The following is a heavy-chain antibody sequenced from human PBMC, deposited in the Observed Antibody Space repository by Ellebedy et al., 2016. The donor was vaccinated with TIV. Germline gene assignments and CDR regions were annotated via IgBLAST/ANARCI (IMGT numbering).Heavy chain of an antibody. V-gene: IGHV3-23*01. Sequence: GESLKISCAASGFTFSSYAASWVRQAPGKGLEWVSALSRSDASTSYADSVKGRFTISRDNSKNTLYLQMNSLRAEDTAVYYCARGGVVGPYGMDVWGQGTTVTVSS. CDR3: ARGGVVGPYGMDV. CDR2: LSRSDAST. D-gene: IGHD1-26*01. J-gene: IGHJ6*02. CDR1: GFTFSSYA.